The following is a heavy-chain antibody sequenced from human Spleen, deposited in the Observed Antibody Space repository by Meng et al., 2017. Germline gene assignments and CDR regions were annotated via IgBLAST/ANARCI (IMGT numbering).Heavy chain of an antibody. D-gene: IGHD5-18*01. Sequence: GSLRLSCTVSGASISRHYWSWIRQPPGKGLEWIAYMYYTGTTNYNPSLKSRVTISLDTSKNQFSLKLTSVTAADTAVYYCARYLSVDGYSYGFDYWGQGTLVTVSS. CDR3: ARYLSVDGYSYGFDY. V-gene: IGHV4-59*11. CDR2: MYYTGTT. J-gene: IGHJ4*02. CDR1: GASISRHY.